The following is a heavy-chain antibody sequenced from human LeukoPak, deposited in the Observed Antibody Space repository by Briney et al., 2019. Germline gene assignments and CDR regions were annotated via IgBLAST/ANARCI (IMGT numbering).Heavy chain of an antibody. CDR3: TTASYYYGSGPIDY. CDR2: IKSKTDGGTT. V-gene: IGHV3-15*01. Sequence: PGGSLRLSCAASGFTFSNAWMSWVRQAPGKGLEWVGRIKSKTDGGTTDYAAPVKGGFTISRDDSKNTLYLQMNSLKTEDTAVYYCTTASYYYGSGPIDYWGQGTLVTVSS. J-gene: IGHJ4*02. D-gene: IGHD3-10*01. CDR1: GFTFSNAW.